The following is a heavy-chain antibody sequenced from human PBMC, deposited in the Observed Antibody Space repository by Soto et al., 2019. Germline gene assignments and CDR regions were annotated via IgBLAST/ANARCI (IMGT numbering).Heavy chain of an antibody. CDR3: AKGGWLDD. D-gene: IGHD6-19*01. V-gene: IGHV3-23*01. CDR2: ISVKGDTT. J-gene: IGHJ4*02. CDR1: GFTFNTYV. Sequence: EVQVLESGGGLVQPGGSLRLSCAASGFTFNTYVRTWARQAPGKGLEWVPVISVKGDTTDYADTVKGRFIISRDNSKNMLYLQMNSLRPEDTAVYYCAKGGWLDDWGQGTLVTVSS.